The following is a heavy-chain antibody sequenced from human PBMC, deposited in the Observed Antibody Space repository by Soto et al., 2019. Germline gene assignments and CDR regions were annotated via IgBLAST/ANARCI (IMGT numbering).Heavy chain of an antibody. J-gene: IGHJ6*02. CDR1: GYSFTSYW. Sequence: PGESLKISCKGSGYSFTSYWIGWVRQMPGKGLEWMGIIYPGDSDTRYSPSFQGQVTISADKSISTAYLQWSSLKASDTAMYYCARHGSAHSYYYYGMDVWGQGTTVTVSS. V-gene: IGHV5-51*01. CDR3: ARHGSAHSYYYYGMDV. CDR2: IYPGDSDT.